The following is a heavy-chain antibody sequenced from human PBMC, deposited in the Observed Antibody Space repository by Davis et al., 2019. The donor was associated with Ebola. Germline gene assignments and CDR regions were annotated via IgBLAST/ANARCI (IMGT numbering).Heavy chain of an antibody. D-gene: IGHD3-16*01. V-gene: IGHV3-74*01. Sequence: GESLKISCAASGFTFSNYWIHWVRLAPGKGPVWVSRINTDGTTTTYADSVKGRFTISRDNANNSLYLQMNSLRAEDTAVYHCATGGLPPYYYYYSLDVWGQGTTVTVSS. J-gene: IGHJ6*02. CDR3: ATGGLPPYYYYYSLDV. CDR1: GFTFSNYW. CDR2: INTDGTTT.